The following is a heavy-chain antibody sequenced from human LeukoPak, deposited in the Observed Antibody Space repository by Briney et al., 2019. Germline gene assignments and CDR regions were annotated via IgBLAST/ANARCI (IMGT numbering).Heavy chain of an antibody. V-gene: IGHV4-59*01. CDR2: IYHSGTT. D-gene: IGHD1-26*01. CDR3: AREKRVVGAPHFDS. J-gene: IGHJ4*02. CDR1: GGSITHFY. Sequence: SETLSLTCSVSGGSITHFYWSWIRQPPGKGLEWIGYIYHSGTTNYSPSLKSRVTLSVDTSKSQFSLRLDSVTAADTAVYYCAREKRVVGAPHFDSWGQGTLVTVSS.